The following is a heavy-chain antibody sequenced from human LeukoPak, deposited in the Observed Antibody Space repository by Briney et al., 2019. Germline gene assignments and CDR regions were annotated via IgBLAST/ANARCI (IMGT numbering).Heavy chain of an antibody. V-gene: IGHV1-46*01. D-gene: IGHD3-22*01. CDR3: AREGSRGHGSGYSWFDP. J-gene: IGHJ5*02. CDR2: IDPSGGST. Sequence: ASVKVSCKASGYTFTSYYMHWVRQAPGQGLEWMGIIDPSGGSTDYAQNFRGRVTMTRDTSTSTVRMELISLRSEDTAVYYCAREGSRGHGSGYSWFDPWGQGTLVTVSS. CDR1: GYTFTSYY.